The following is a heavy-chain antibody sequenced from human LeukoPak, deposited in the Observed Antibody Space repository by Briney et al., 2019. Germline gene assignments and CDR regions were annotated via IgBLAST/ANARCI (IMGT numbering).Heavy chain of an antibody. CDR1: GGTFSSYA. V-gene: IGHV1-69*13. CDR3: ATGWVVVPAAMSDAFDI. D-gene: IGHD2-2*01. Sequence: ASVKVSCKASGGTFSSYAISWVRQAPGQGLEWMGGIIPIFGTANYAQKFQGRVTITADESTSTAYMELSSLRSEDTAVYYCATGWVVVPAAMSDAFDIWGQGTMVTVSS. CDR2: IIPIFGTA. J-gene: IGHJ3*02.